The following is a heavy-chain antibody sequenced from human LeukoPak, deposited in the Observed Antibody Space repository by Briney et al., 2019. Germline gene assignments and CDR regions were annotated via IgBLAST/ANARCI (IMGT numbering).Heavy chain of an antibody. J-gene: IGHJ6*02. Sequence: PGGSLRLSCAASGFTFSSYAMSWVRQAPGKGLEWVSAISGSGGSTYYADSVKGRFTISRDNSKNTLYLQMNSPRAEDTAVYYCAKDLPAIIAARPYYYYGMDVWGQGTTVTVSS. CDR1: GFTFSSYA. D-gene: IGHD6-6*01. V-gene: IGHV3-23*01. CDR3: AKDLPAIIAARPYYYYGMDV. CDR2: ISGSGGST.